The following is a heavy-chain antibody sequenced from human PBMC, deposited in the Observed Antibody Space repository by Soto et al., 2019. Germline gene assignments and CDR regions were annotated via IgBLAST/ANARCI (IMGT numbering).Heavy chain of an antibody. Sequence: SETLSLTCTVSGDSIKSADYLWTWIRQPPGEGLEYIGYIYYTGTISYKPSLQSRATISLDTSKNQFSLKLTSVTAADTAVYFCARRHGLDIDAYYWGQGILVTVSS. D-gene: IGHD3-10*01. CDR3: ARRHGLDIDAYY. J-gene: IGHJ4*02. CDR2: IYYTGTI. CDR1: GDSIKSADYL. V-gene: IGHV4-30-4*01.